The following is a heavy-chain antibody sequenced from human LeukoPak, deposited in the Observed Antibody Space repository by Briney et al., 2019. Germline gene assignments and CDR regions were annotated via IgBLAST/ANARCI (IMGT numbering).Heavy chain of an antibody. D-gene: IGHD6-19*01. J-gene: IGHJ4*02. CDR2: ISSSGNTT. Sequence: PGGSLRLSCAASGFTFSSYWMSWIRQAPGKGLEWVSYISSSGNTTKNADSVKGRFTITRDNAKNSLYLQMNSLRAEDTAVYYCARDGGSAWFLDYWGQGTLVTVSS. V-gene: IGHV3-11*04. CDR3: ARDGGSAWFLDY. CDR1: GFTFSSYW.